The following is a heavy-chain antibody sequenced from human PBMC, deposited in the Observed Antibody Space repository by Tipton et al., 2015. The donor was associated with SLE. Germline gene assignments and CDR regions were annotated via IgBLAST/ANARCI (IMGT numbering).Heavy chain of an antibody. D-gene: IGHD2-21*01. Sequence: EASGFTFSSYWMSRVRQAPGKGLEWVANIKQDGSEKYYVDSVKGRFTISRDNAKNSLYLQMNSLRAEDTAVYYCANSAGQPDYWGQGTLVTVSS. J-gene: IGHJ4*02. CDR3: ANSAGQPDY. CDR1: GFTFSSYW. CDR2: IKQDGSEK. V-gene: IGHV3-7*01.